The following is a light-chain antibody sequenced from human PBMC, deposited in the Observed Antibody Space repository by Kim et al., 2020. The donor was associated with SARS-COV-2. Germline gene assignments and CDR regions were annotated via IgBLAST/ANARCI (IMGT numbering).Light chain of an antibody. CDR3: CSYARTSYV. J-gene: IGLJ1*01. CDR1: SSAIGAYEN. CDR2: EVT. Sequence: PGHSVTISCTGSSSAIGAYENVSWYQQHPGKAPKLMISEVTKRSSGVPDRFSGSKSGNTASLTVSGLQAEDEADYYCCSYARTSYVFGTGTKVTVL. V-gene: IGLV2-8*01.